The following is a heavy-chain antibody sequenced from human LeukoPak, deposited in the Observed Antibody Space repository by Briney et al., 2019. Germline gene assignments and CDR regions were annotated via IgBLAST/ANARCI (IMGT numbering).Heavy chain of an antibody. CDR2: IYYSGST. Sequence: PSQTLSLTCTVSGASISSGGYYWSWLRQHPGKGLEWIGYIYYSGSTYYHPSLKSRVTISVDTSKNQFSLKLSSVTAADTAVDYCARWGPWGAARTYYYYYMDVWGKGTTVTVSS. V-gene: IGHV4-31*03. D-gene: IGHD6-6*01. CDR3: ARWGPWGAARTYYYYYMDV. J-gene: IGHJ6*03. CDR1: GASISSGGYY.